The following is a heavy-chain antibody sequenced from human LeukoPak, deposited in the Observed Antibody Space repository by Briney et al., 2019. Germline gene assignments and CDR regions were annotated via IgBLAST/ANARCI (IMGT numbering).Heavy chain of an antibody. D-gene: IGHD5-24*01. CDR3: AKGDDIGKHPTRAYYFDT. CDR2: TGLNSVNT. V-gene: IGHV3-23*01. CDR1: GFTFSRHA. J-gene: IGHJ4*02. Sequence: GSLRLSCAASGFTFSRHAMSWVRQAPGKGLEWVSTTGLNSVNTLCAESVQGRFSISRDNSKNTLDLQMDNLRVDDTAVYYCAKGDDIGKHPTRAYYFDTWGQGTLVTVSS.